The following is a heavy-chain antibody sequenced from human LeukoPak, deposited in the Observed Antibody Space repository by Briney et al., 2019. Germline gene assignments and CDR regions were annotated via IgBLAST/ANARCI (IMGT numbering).Heavy chain of an antibody. J-gene: IGHJ4*02. CDR3: AREKGYSYGIDY. V-gene: IGHV4-31*03. CDR2: IYYSGST. D-gene: IGHD5-18*01. CDR1: GGSISSGGYY. Sequence: SETLSLTCTVSGGSISSGGYYWSWIRQHPGKGLEWIGYIYYSGSTYYNPSLKSRVTISVDTSKNQFSLKLSSVTAADTAVYYYAREKGYSYGIDYWGQGTLVTVSS.